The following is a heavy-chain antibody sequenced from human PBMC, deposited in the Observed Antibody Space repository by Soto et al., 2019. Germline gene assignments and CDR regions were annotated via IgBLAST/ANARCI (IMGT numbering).Heavy chain of an antibody. V-gene: IGHV1-69*01. D-gene: IGHD1-26*01. Sequence: QVQLVQSGADVKKPGSSVKLSCKASGGTFSSYAMSWVRQAPGQGLEWMGGIIPIFGTANYAQKFQGRVTITADESTSKAYIEMGSQRAEDTAVYYCARDRGSYYVFDYWGQGTLVTVSS. CDR2: IIPIFGTA. CDR1: GGTFSSYA. CDR3: ARDRGSYYVFDY. J-gene: IGHJ4*02.